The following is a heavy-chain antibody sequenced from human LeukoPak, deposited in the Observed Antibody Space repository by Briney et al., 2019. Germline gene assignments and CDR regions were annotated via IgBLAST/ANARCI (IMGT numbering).Heavy chain of an antibody. V-gene: IGHV3-21*06. J-gene: IGHJ4*02. CDR1: GFTFSSYS. Sequence: GGSLRLSCAASGFTFSSYSMNWVRPAPGKGLEWVSFISSTSSYIYYADSVKGRFTISRDNAKNSLYLDMNSLRAEDTAVYYCASGYVLDYWGQGTLVTVSS. CDR3: ASGYVLDY. CDR2: ISSTSSYI. D-gene: IGHD3-16*01.